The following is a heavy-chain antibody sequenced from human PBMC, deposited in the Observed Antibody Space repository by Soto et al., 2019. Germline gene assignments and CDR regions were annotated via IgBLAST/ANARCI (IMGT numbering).Heavy chain of an antibody. CDR3: ARTYRDGYNYVVGY. D-gene: IGHD5-12*01. Sequence: EVQLVESGGGLVQPGGSLRLSCTASGFTFSSYSMNWVRQAPGKGLEWVSYIHSSISYIYYADSVKGRFTISRDNAKNSLYLQMNSLRDEDTAVYYCARTYRDGYNYVVGYWGQGTLVTVSS. CDR2: IHSSISYI. J-gene: IGHJ4*02. CDR1: GFTFSSYS. V-gene: IGHV3-48*02.